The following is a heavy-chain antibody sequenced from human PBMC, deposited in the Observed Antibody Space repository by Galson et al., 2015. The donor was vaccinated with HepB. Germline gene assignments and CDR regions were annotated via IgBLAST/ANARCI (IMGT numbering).Heavy chain of an antibody. CDR1: GGSISSGSYY. D-gene: IGHD6-19*01. CDR2: IYTSGST. V-gene: IGHV4-61*02. Sequence: TLSLTCTVSGGSISSGSYYWSWIRQPAGKGLEWIGRIYTSGSTNYNPSLKSRVTISVDTSKNQFSLKLSSVTAANTAVYYCARGFEGYSSGWYLDNWFDPWGQGTLVTVSS. CDR3: ARGFEGYSSGWYLDNWFDP. J-gene: IGHJ5*02.